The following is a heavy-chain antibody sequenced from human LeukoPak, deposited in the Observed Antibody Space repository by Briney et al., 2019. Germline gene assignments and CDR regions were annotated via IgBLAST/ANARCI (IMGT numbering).Heavy chain of an antibody. CDR2: IFHGGNN. CDR1: SSSISSGSY. D-gene: IGHD4-17*01. J-gene: IGHJ4*02. V-gene: IGHV4-38-2*01. Sequence: PSETLSLTCAVSSSSISSGSYWGWIRQSPGKGLEWVGSIFHGGNNYYNPSLKSRLTMSVDTSKNQFSLKLTSVAAANTVLYYCARVTYVDDMLYQYFDYWGQGILVTVSS. CDR3: ARVTYVDDMLYQYFDY.